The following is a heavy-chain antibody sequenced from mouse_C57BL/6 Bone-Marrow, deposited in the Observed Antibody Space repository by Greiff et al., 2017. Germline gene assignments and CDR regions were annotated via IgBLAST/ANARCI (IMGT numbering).Heavy chain of an antibody. CDR2: IDPSDSYT. CDR1: GYTFTSYW. CDR3: ARDNLPRLRGGWFAY. V-gene: IGHV1-69*02. J-gene: IGHJ3*01. D-gene: IGHD3-2*02. Sequence: VQLQQPGAELVKPGASVKLSCKASGYTFTSYWMHWVKQRPGRGLEWIGRIDPSDSYTNYNQKFKGKATLTVDTSSSTAYMQLSSLTSEDSAVYYCARDNLPRLRGGWFAYWGQGTLVTVSA.